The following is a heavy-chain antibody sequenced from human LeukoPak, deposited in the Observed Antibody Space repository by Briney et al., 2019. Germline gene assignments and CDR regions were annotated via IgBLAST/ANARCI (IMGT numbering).Heavy chain of an antibody. V-gene: IGHV3-21*04. Sequence: GGSLRLSCAASGFTFSSYSMNWVRQAPGKGLEWVSSISSSSSYIYYADSVKGRFTISRDNAKNSLYLQMNSLRAEDTAVYYCARAIPNVDAVVTHFDYWGQGTLVTVSS. CDR1: GFTFSSYS. CDR2: ISSSSSYI. J-gene: IGHJ4*02. D-gene: IGHD4-23*01. CDR3: ARAIPNVDAVVTHFDY.